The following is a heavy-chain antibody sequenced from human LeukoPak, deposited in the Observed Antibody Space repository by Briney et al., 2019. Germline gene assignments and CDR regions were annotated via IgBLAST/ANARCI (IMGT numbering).Heavy chain of an antibody. V-gene: IGHV3-23*01. Sequence: PGGSLRLSCAASGFTFSSYSMNWVRQAPGKGLEWVSAISGSGGSTYYADSVKGRFTISRDNSKNTLYLQMNSLRAEDTAVYYCAKHSGWYTDYFDYWGQGTLVTVSS. CDR1: GFTFSSYS. CDR3: AKHSGWYTDYFDY. CDR2: ISGSGGST. J-gene: IGHJ4*02. D-gene: IGHD6-19*01.